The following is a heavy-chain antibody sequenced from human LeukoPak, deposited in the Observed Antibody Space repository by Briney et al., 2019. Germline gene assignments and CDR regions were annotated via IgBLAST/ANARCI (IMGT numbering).Heavy chain of an antibody. D-gene: IGHD5-24*01. CDR1: GFTFNSYV. V-gene: IGHV3-64*01. Sequence: GGSLRLSCAASGFTFNSYVMSWVRQAPGKGLEYVSAISSTGGSTYYANSVKGRFTISRDNSKNTLCLQMGSLRAEDMAVYYCAATTRWLQLFQRRGYYYYMDVWGKGTTVTISS. J-gene: IGHJ6*03. CDR2: ISSTGGST. CDR3: AATTRWLQLFQRRGYYYYMDV.